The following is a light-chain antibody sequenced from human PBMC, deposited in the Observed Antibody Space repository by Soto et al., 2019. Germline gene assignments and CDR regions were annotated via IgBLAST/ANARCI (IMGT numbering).Light chain of an antibody. CDR2: WAS. CDR3: QQYYSSPFT. J-gene: IGKJ3*01. Sequence: DIVMTQSPDSLPMSPGERATINCKSSQSVLHSSNNKNYLAWYQQKPGQPPKLLIYWASTRGSGVPDRFSGSWSGTDFTLTISSLQAEDVAVYYCQQYYSSPFTFGPGTKVDIK. V-gene: IGKV4-1*01. CDR1: QSVLHSSNNKNY.